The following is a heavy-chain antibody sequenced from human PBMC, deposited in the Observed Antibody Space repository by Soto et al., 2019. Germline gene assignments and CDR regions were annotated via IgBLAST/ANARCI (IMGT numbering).Heavy chain of an antibody. CDR3: ARDFPSLDFWSGYRYFDY. J-gene: IGHJ4*02. D-gene: IGHD3-3*01. V-gene: IGHV1-18*01. CDR1: GYTFTIYG. CDR2: ISAYNGNT. Sequence: VKVSCKASGYTFTIYGIGWVRQAPGQGLEWMGWISAYNGNTNYAQKLQGRATMTTDTSTSTAYMELRSLRSDDTAVYYCARDFPSLDFWSGYRYFDYWGQGTLVTVSS.